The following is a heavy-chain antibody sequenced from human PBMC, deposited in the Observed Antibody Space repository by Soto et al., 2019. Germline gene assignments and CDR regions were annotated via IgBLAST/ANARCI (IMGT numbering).Heavy chain of an antibody. V-gene: IGHV4-39*01. D-gene: IGHD3-3*01. Sequence: QLQLQESGPGLVKPSETLSLTCTVSGGSISSSSYYWGWIRQPPGKGLEWIGSIYYSGSTYYNPSLKSRVTISVNTSKTQFSLKLSAVTAADTAVYYCARHPITIVGVVQFDYWGQGTLVTVAS. CDR3: ARHPITIVGVVQFDY. J-gene: IGHJ4*02. CDR1: GGSISSSSYY. CDR2: IYYSGST.